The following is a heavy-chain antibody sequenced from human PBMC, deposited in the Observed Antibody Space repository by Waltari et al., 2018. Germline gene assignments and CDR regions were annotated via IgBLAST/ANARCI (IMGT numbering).Heavy chain of an antibody. CDR1: GSTFTDYY. CDR3: ARGSYNDFWSGETSYAMDV. D-gene: IGHD3-3*01. CDR2: IYPNSGAT. V-gene: IGHV1-2*06. J-gene: IGHJ6*02. Sequence: QVQLVQSGATGADVKKPGASVKVSCTASGSTFTDYYIHWVRQAPGQGLEWMGRIYPNSGATNYAQKFQARVTMTRDTSINTAYMELSRLRSDDTAVYYCARGSYNDFWSGETSYAMDVWGQGTTVTVS.